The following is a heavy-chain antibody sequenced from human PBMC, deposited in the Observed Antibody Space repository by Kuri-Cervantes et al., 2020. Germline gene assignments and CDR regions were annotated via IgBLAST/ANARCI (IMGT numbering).Heavy chain of an antibody. V-gene: IGHV4-31*02. CDR1: CGSIRIGGPY. J-gene: IGHJ5*02. Sequence: SCTVSCGSIRIGGPYRSWIRQRPGKGLEWIGYIYYSGSTYYNPSLKSRVTISVDTSKNQFSLKLSSATAADTAVYYCARQYEYQLLWPYNWFDPWGQGTLVTVSS. CDR2: IYYSGST. CDR3: ARQYEYQLLWPYNWFDP. D-gene: IGHD2-2*01.